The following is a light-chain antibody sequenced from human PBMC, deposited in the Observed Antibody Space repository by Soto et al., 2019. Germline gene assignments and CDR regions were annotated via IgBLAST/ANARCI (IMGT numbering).Light chain of an antibody. V-gene: IGLV2-14*01. J-gene: IGLJ1*01. CDR3: SSYTSSSTL. Sequence: QSALTQPASVSGSRGQSINISCTGTSRDVGSYNYVSWYQQHPGKAPKLMIYEVSDRPSGISSRFSDSKSGNTASLTISGLQTEDEADYDCSSYTSSSTLFGTGTKV. CDR1: SRDVGSYNY. CDR2: EVS.